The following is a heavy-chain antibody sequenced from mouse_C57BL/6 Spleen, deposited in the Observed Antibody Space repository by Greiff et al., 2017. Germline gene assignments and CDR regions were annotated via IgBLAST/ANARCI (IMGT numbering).Heavy chain of an antibody. V-gene: IGHV6-6*01. D-gene: IGHD4-1*01. Sequence: EVKVEESGGGLVQPGGSMKLSCAASGFTFSDAWMDWVRQSPEKGLEWVAEIRNKANNHATYYAESVKGRFTISRDDSKSSVYLQMNSLRAEDTGIYYCTRKLGGGWFAYWGQGTLVTVSA. CDR3: TRKLGGGWFAY. CDR1: GFTFSDAW. J-gene: IGHJ3*01. CDR2: IRNKANNHAT.